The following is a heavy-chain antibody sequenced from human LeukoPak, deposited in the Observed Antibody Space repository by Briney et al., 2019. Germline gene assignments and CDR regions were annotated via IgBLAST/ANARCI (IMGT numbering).Heavy chain of an antibody. CDR2: ISSSGSTI. J-gene: IGHJ4*02. D-gene: IGHD6-19*01. Sequence: GSLRLSCAASGFTFSDYYMSWIRQAPGKGLEWVSYISSSGSTIYYADSVKSRFTISRDNAKNSLYLQMNSLRAEDTAVYYCASCIAVAGPDYWGQGTLVTVSS. CDR3: ASCIAVAGPDY. V-gene: IGHV3-11*04. CDR1: GFTFSDYY.